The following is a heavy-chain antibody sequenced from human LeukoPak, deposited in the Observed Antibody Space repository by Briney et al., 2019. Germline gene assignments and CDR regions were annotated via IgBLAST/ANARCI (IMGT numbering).Heavy chain of an antibody. V-gene: IGHV5-51*01. CDR1: GFRFSNDW. J-gene: IGHJ4*02. Sequence: GESLKISCKTSGFRFSNDWIAWVRQMPGKGLEWMGIVWPRDSTTRYNPAFEGQVTISVDQSITAAYLQWSSLKASDTAMYFCARREGATSPFDYWGQGTLVTVSS. CDR3: ARREGATSPFDY. CDR2: VWPRDSTT. D-gene: IGHD1-26*01.